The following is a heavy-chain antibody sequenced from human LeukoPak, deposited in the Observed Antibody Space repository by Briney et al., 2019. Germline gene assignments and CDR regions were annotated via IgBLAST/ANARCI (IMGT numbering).Heavy chain of an antibody. CDR2: IIPIFGTA. CDR1: GGTFSSYA. J-gene: IGHJ5*02. CDR3: ATDLNPHGKPRGYWFDP. Sequence: GASVKVSCKASGGTFSSYAISWVRQAPGQGLEWMGGIIPIFGTANYAQKFQGRVTITADESTSTAYMELSSLRSEDTAVYYCATDLNPHGKPRGYWFDPWGQGTLVTVSS. D-gene: IGHD1-1*01. V-gene: IGHV1-69*13.